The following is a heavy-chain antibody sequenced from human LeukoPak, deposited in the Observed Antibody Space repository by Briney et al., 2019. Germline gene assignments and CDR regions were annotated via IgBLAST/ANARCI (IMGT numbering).Heavy chain of an antibody. CDR3: AREGIVWFGESENWFDP. Sequence: SVKVSCKASGGTFSSYSITWVRQAPGQGLEWMGGIMPLFNTANYAQQFQGRVTMTTDTSTSTAYMELRSLRSDDTAVYYCAREGIVWFGESENWFDPWGQGTLVTVSS. CDR1: GGTFSSYS. CDR2: IMPLFNTA. J-gene: IGHJ5*02. V-gene: IGHV1-69*05. D-gene: IGHD3-10*01.